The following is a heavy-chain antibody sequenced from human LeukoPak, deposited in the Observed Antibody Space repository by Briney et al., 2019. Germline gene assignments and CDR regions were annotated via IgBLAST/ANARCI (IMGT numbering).Heavy chain of an antibody. CDR1: GFAFSDYG. J-gene: IGHJ4*02. CDR2: IKQDGSEK. Sequence: GGSLRLSCAASGFAFSDYGMHWVRQAPGKGLEWVANIKQDGSEKYYVDSVKGRFTISRDNAKNSLYLQMNSLRAEDTALYYCAKDIFTGIAAAGAIDYWGRGTLVTVSS. CDR3: AKDIFTGIAAAGAIDY. V-gene: IGHV3-7*03. D-gene: IGHD6-13*01.